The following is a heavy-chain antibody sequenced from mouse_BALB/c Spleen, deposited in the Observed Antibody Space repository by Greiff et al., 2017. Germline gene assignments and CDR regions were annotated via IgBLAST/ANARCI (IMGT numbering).Heavy chain of an antibody. CDR1: GFAFSRYW. J-gene: IGHJ4*01. V-gene: IGHV4-1*02. D-gene: IGHD2-14*01. Sequence: EVKLMESGGGLVQPGGSLKLSCAASGFAFSRYWMSWVRQAPGKGLEWIGEINPDSSTINYTPALKDKFIISRDNAKNTLYLQMSKVRSEDTALYYCASYDRYDDAMDYWGQGTSVTVSS. CDR2: INPDSSTI. CDR3: ASYDRYDDAMDY.